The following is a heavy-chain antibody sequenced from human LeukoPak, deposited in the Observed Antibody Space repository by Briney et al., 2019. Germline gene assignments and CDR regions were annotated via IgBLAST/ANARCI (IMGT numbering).Heavy chain of an antibody. D-gene: IGHD3-16*01. CDR3: AKDYAGGWPKRGMDV. J-gene: IGHJ6*03. CDR1: GFTFSSRDW. CDR2: IKQDGSEK. V-gene: IGHV3-7*03. Sequence: GGSLRLSCVASGFTFSSRDWMTWVRQAPGKGLEWVANIKQDGSEKNYVDSVKGRFTISRDNAKNSVDLQMNSLRAEDTAVYYCAKDYAGGWPKRGMDVWGKGATVTVSS.